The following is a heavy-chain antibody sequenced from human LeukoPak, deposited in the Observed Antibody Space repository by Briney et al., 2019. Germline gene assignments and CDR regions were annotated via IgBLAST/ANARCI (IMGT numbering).Heavy chain of an antibody. CDR3: ARHRRDGYSYDY. V-gene: IGHV4-39*01. Sequence: SETLSLTCTVSGGSISRNNYYWGWIRQPPGKGLEWIGSIYYSGSTYYNPSLKSRLTISVDTSKNQFSLNLSSVTAADTAVYYCARHRRDGYSYDYWGQGTLVTVSS. J-gene: IGHJ4*02. CDR1: GGSISRNNYY. D-gene: IGHD5-24*01. CDR2: IYYSGST.